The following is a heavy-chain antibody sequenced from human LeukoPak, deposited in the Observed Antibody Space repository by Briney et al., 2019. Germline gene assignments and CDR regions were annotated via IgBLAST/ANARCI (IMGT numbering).Heavy chain of an antibody. Sequence: SETLSLTCTVSGGSISSGSYYWSWIRQPAGKGLEWLGRIYTSGSTNYNPSLKSRVTISVDTSKNQFSLKLSSVTAADTAVYYCARSARVVRGVIMRRNNWFDPWGQGTLVTVSS. CDR2: IYTSGST. CDR1: GGSISSGSYY. D-gene: IGHD3-10*01. V-gene: IGHV4-61*02. CDR3: ARSARVVRGVIMRRNNWFDP. J-gene: IGHJ5*02.